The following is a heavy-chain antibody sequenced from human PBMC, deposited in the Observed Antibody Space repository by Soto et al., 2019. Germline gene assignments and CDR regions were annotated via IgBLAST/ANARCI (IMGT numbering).Heavy chain of an antibody. J-gene: IGHJ5*01. V-gene: IGHV2-5*02. Sequence: QITLEESGPTLVRPTQTLTLTCTLSGFSISTSEVGVGWLRQPPGKALEWLALIYWDDDKRYSPSLKSRLTITKDTSKKQGVLTITKMDPVDTATYFCAPTTLYYYDDGAYEAFNWFDSWGQGTLVTVSS. CDR3: APTTLYYYDDGAYEAFNWFDS. CDR1: GFSISTSEVG. D-gene: IGHD3-22*01. CDR2: IYWDDDK.